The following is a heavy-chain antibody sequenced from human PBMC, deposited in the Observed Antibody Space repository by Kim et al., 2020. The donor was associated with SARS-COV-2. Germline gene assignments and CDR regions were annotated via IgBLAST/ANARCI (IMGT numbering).Heavy chain of an antibody. V-gene: IGHV4-39*01. CDR2: IYYSGST. D-gene: IGHD6-13*01. CDR3: ARQVQLVGLNY. Sequence: SETLSLTCTVSGGSISSSSYYWGWIRQPPGKGLEWIGSIYYSGSTYYNPSLKSRVTISVDTSKNQFSLKLSSVTAADTAVYYCARQVQLVGLNYWGQGTLVTVSS. CDR1: GGSISSSSYY. J-gene: IGHJ4*02.